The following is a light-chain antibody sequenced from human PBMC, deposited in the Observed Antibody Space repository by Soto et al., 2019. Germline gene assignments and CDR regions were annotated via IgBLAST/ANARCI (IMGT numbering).Light chain of an antibody. V-gene: IGLV2-23*01. Sequence: QYALTQPASVSGSPGQSITISCTGTSSDVGSYNLVSWYQQHPGKAPKLKIYEGSKRPSGVSNRFSGSKSGNTASLTISGLQAEDEADYYCCSYAGSSTLYVFGTGTKVTVL. CDR3: CSYAGSSTLYV. CDR1: SSDVGSYNL. J-gene: IGLJ1*01. CDR2: EGS.